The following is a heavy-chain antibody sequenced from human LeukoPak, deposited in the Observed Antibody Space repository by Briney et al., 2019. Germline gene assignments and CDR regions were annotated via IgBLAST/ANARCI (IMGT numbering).Heavy chain of an antibody. V-gene: IGHV4-34*01. CDR3: ASLLGYCSGGSCYSTGNPRHYYYYGMDV. Sequence: SETLSLTCAVYGGSFSDYYWSWIRQPPGKGLEWIGEINHSGSTNYNPSLQSRVTISVDTSKNQFSLKLSSVTAADTAVYYCASLLGYCSGGSCYSTGNPRHYYYYGMDVWGKGTTVTVSS. J-gene: IGHJ6*04. D-gene: IGHD2-15*01. CDR2: INHSGST. CDR1: GGSFSDYY.